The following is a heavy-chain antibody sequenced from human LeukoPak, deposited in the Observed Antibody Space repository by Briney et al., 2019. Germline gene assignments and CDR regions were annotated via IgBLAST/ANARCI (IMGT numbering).Heavy chain of an antibody. CDR2: ISYDGSNK. V-gene: IGHV3-30*03. J-gene: IGHJ3*02. CDR3: ARGLYEDDAFDI. Sequence: GGTLRLSCAASGFTFSSYGMSWVRQAPGKGLEWVAVISYDGSNKYYADSVKGRFTISRDNSKNTLYLQMNSLRAEDTAVYYCARGLYEDDAFDIWGQGTMVTVSS. CDR1: GFTFSSYG. D-gene: IGHD5/OR15-5a*01.